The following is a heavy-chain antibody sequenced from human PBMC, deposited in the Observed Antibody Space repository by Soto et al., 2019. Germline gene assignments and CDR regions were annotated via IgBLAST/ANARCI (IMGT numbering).Heavy chain of an antibody. V-gene: IGHV5-51*01. Sequence: GESLKSSCKGSGYSFTNYWIVWVRQKHGKGLEWMGIIYPGDSDTKYSPSFQGQVAISADKSISTAFLQWSSLKASDTAMYYCARLGYCNTTMCPAAFDYWGQGTLVTVSS. CDR1: GYSFTNYW. CDR3: ARLGYCNTTMCPAAFDY. D-gene: IGHD2-2*01. J-gene: IGHJ4*02. CDR2: IYPGDSDT.